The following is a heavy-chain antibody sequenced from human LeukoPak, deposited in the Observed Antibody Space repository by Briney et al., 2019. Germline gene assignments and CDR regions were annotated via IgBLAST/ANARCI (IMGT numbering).Heavy chain of an antibody. CDR3: TTQRYCSGGSCSDY. D-gene: IGHD2-15*01. CDR1: GFTFSNAW. J-gene: IGHJ4*02. CDR2: IKSKTDGGTT. V-gene: IGHV3-15*01. Sequence: GGSLRLSCAASGFTFSNAWMSWVRQAPGKGLEWVGRIKSKTDGGTTDYAAPVKGRFTISRDDSKITLYLQMNSLKTEDTAVYYCTTQRYCSGGSCSDYWGQGTLVTVSS.